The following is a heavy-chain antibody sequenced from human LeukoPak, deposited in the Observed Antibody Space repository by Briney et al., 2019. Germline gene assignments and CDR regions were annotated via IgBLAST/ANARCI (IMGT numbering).Heavy chain of an antibody. V-gene: IGHV4-39*01. J-gene: IGHJ3*02. D-gene: IGHD6-19*01. Sequence: PSETLSLTCTVAGGSISSSSYYWTWIRQPPGKGLEWIGSIYYSGSTYYNPSLKSRVTISVDTSKNQFSLKLSSVTAADTAVYYCAPRLQWLLAYDIWGQGTMVTVSS. CDR2: IYYSGST. CDR3: APRLQWLLAYDI. CDR1: GGSISSSSYY.